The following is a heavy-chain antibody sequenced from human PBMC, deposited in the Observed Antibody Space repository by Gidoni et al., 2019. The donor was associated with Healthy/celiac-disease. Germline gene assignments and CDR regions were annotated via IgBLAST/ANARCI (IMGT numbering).Heavy chain of an antibody. CDR3: TRDSSSWYTVGAFDI. D-gene: IGHD6-13*01. Sequence: EVQLVESGGGLVKTGRSLRLSCPASGFTFGDYAMSWFRQAPGKGLEWVGFIRSKAYGGTTEYAASVKGRFTISRDDSKSIAYLQMNSLKTEDTAVYYCTRDSSSWYTVGAFDIWGQGTMVTVSS. V-gene: IGHV3-49*05. CDR2: IRSKAYGGTT. J-gene: IGHJ3*02. CDR1: GFTFGDYA.